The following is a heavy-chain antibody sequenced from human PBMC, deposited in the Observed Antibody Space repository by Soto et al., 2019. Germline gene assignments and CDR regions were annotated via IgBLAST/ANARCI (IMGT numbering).Heavy chain of an antibody. CDR3: ARPGQRPIRGEAFDN. J-gene: IGHJ3*02. Sequence: QLRLQESGPGLVKPSETLSLTCTVSGGSISRSRNYWGWIRQPPGKGLEWIGTSSHSGSTYYNPSLKSRVTMSVDTSKNQFSLNLSSVTAADTAVYFCARPGQRPIRGEAFDNWGQGAMVTVSS. CDR1: GGSISRSRNY. D-gene: IGHD6-25*01. V-gene: IGHV4-39*01. CDR2: SSHSGST.